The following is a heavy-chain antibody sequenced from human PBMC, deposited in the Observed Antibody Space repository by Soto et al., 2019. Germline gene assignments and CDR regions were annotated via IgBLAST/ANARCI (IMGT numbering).Heavy chain of an antibody. J-gene: IGHJ4*02. Sequence: ESGGGVVQPGRSLRLSCAASGFTFSSYAMHWVRQAPGKGLEWVAVISYDGSNKYYADSVKGRFTISRDNSKNTLYLQMNSLRAEDTAVYYCAVYCISTSCRWDYWGQGTLVTVSS. D-gene: IGHD2-2*01. CDR2: ISYDGSNK. V-gene: IGHV3-30-3*01. CDR1: GFTFSSYA. CDR3: AVYCISTSCRWDY.